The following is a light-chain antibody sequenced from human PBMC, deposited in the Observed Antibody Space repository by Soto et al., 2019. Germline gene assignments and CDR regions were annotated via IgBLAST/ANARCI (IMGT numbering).Light chain of an antibody. CDR2: KAS. CDR1: QSIGSW. CDR3: QQYSSYWT. J-gene: IGKJ1*01. V-gene: IGKV1-5*03. Sequence: DIQMTQSPSTLSASVRDRVTITCRASQSIGSWLAWYQQKPGKAPKLLIYKASSLESGVPSRFSGSGSGTIFTLTISSLQPEDFATDYCQQYSSYWTFGQGTKVEIK.